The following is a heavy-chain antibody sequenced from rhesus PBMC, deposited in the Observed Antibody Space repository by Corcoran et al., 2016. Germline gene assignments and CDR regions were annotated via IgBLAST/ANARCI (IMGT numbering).Heavy chain of an antibody. V-gene: IGHV4S10*01. Sequence: QVQLQGSGPGVVKPSETLSLTCAVSGGSISDSYRWSWIRQHPGKGLEWIGFIYGSSTSTNYNPSLKSRVSISKDTAKNQCALKLSSVTAADTAVYYCARLRSGDYYSVDYWGQGVLGTVSS. D-gene: IGHD3-34*01. J-gene: IGHJ4*01. CDR1: GGSISDSYR. CDR2: IYGSSTST. CDR3: ARLRSGDYYSVDY.